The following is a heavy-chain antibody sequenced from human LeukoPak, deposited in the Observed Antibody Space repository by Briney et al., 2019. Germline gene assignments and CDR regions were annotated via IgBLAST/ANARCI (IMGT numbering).Heavy chain of an antibody. CDR2: ISGSGGST. D-gene: IGHD3-16*01. V-gene: IGHV3-23*01. J-gene: IGHJ4*02. CDR1: GFTFSSYA. CDR3: AKAGEAFGTGEFDY. Sequence: GGSLRLSCAASGFTFSSYAMSWVRQAPGKGLEWVSAISGSGGSTYYADSVKGRFTISRDNSKSTLYLQMNSLRAEDTAVYYCAKAGEAFGTGEFDYWGQGTLVTVSS.